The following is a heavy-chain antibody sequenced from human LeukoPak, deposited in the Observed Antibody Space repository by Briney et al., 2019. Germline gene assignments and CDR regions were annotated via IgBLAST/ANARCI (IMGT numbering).Heavy chain of an antibody. CDR1: GYTFTGYY. CDR2: INPNSGGT. D-gene: IGHD3-10*01. Sequence: ASVKVSCKASGYTFTGYYMHWARQASGQGLEWMGWINPNSGGTNYAQKFQGRVTMTRDTSISTAYMELSRLRSDDTAVYYCARGEAGYYYYMDVWGKGTTVTVSS. V-gene: IGHV1-2*02. J-gene: IGHJ6*03. CDR3: ARGEAGYYYYMDV.